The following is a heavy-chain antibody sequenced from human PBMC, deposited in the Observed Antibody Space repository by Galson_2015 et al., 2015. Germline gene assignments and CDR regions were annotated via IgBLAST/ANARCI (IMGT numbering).Heavy chain of an antibody. CDR3: ARDAELGYCSGGSCYYYGLDV. CDR1: GFTFTSYR. Sequence: SLRLSCAASGFTFTSYRMNWVRQAPGKGLEWVSSVSSSSNYIYYADSVKGRFTVSRDNAKTSLYLQMNSLGAEDTAVYYCARDAELGYCSGGSCYYYGLDVWGQGTTVTVSS. J-gene: IGHJ6*02. V-gene: IGHV3-21*01. CDR2: VSSSSNYI. D-gene: IGHD2-15*01.